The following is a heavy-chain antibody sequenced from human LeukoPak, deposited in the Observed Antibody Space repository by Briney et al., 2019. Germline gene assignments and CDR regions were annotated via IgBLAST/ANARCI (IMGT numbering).Heavy chain of an antibody. D-gene: IGHD3-22*01. CDR2: VHMSGST. V-gene: IGHV4-4*07. CDR3: ARDESSRDDSGGYHN. CDR1: GDTINAYH. Sequence: PSETLSLTCTVSGDTINAYHWTWIRQTAGKGLEWIGRVHMSGSTNYNPSLWSRVAISMDNSKNQFSLKVNSVTAADTDVYYCARDESSRDDSGGYHNWGQGTLVTVSS. J-gene: IGHJ4*02.